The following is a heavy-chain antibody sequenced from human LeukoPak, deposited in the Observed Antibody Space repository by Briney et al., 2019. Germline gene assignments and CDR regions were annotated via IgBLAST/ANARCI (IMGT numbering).Heavy chain of an antibody. D-gene: IGHD1-1*01. Sequence: PGGSLRLSCAASGFTFRSFAMSWVRLAPGKGLEWVSSISSSSSYIYYADSVKGRFTISRDNAKNSLYLQMNSLRAEDTAVYYCAREWYDWAAFDIWGQGTMVTVSS. CDR2: ISSSSSYI. J-gene: IGHJ3*02. V-gene: IGHV3-21*01. CDR1: GFTFRSFA. CDR3: AREWYDWAAFDI.